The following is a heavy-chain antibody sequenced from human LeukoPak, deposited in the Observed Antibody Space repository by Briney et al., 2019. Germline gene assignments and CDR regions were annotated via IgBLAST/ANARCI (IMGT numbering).Heavy chain of an antibody. CDR3: AKDRRGLNWYFDL. Sequence: GGSLRLSCAASGFTFSNYGMHWVRQAPGKGLEWVAIISYDGSNQYYTDSVKGRFTISRDNSKNTLYLQINSLRAEDTAVYFCAKDRRGLNWYFDLWGRGTLVTVSS. J-gene: IGHJ2*01. CDR2: ISYDGSNQ. V-gene: IGHV3-30*18. CDR1: GFTFSNYG.